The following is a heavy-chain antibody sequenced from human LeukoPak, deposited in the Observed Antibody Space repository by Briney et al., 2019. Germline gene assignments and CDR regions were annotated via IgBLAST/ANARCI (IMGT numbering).Heavy chain of an antibody. CDR1: CYRFTSYW. J-gene: IGHJ5*02. CDR2: IYPGDSDT. Sequence: GESLKISCKGSCYRFTSYWIGWVRQMPGKGLEWMGIIYPGDSDTRYSPSFQGQVTISADKSISTAYLQWSSLKASDSAMYYCARPVAGYSYGTLDNWFDPWGQGTLVTVSS. V-gene: IGHV5-51*01. CDR3: ARPVAGYSYGTLDNWFDP. D-gene: IGHD5-18*01.